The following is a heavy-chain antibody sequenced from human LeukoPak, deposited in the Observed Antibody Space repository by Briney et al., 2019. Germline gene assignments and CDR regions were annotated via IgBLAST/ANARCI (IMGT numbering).Heavy chain of an antibody. J-gene: IGHJ5*02. CDR2: IYYSGST. V-gene: IGHV4-59*08. CDR1: GGSISSYY. CDR3: ARGGDYYGSGSHDENWFDP. D-gene: IGHD3-10*01. Sequence: TSETLSLTCTVSGGSISSYYWSWIRQPPGKGLEWIGYIYYSGSTNYDPSLKSRVTISVDTSKNQFSLKLSSVTAADTAVYYCARGGDYYGSGSHDENWFDPWGQGTLVTVSS.